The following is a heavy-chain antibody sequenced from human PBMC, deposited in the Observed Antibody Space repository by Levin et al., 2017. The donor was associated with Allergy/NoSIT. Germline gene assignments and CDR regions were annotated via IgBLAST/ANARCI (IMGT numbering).Heavy chain of an antibody. Sequence: PSETLSLTCTVSGGSISSGDYYWSWIRQPPGKGLEWIGYIYYSGSTYYNPSLKSRVTISVDTSKNQFSLKLSSVTAADTAVYYCARHIAYDSSGDYSWPGVDYWGQGTLVTVSS. J-gene: IGHJ4*02. D-gene: IGHD3-22*01. V-gene: IGHV4-30-4*01. CDR2: IYYSGST. CDR3: ARHIAYDSSGDYSWPGVDY. CDR1: GGSISSGDYY.